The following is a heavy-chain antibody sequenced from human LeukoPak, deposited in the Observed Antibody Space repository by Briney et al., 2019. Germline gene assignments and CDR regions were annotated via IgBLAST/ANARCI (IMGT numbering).Heavy chain of an antibody. Sequence: ASVKVSCKASGYTFTSYDINWVRQATGQGLEWMGWMNPNSGNTGYAQKFQGRVTITRNTSISTAYTELSSLRSEDTAVYYCARGSYDYVWGSYRHFDYWGQGTLVTVSS. J-gene: IGHJ4*02. CDR1: GYTFTSYD. V-gene: IGHV1-8*03. CDR3: ARGSYDYVWGSYRHFDY. CDR2: MNPNSGNT. D-gene: IGHD3-16*02.